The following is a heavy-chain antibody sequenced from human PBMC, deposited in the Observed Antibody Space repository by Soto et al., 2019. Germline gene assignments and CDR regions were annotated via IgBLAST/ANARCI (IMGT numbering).Heavy chain of an antibody. J-gene: IGHJ4*02. CDR1: GGSISSGGYY. V-gene: IGHV4-31*03. CDR2: IYYSGST. CDR3: ERDSGDAGAFDY. D-gene: IGHD4-17*01. Sequence: SETLSLTCTVSGGSISSGGYYWSWIRQHPGKGLEWIGYIYYSGSTYYNPSLKSRVTISVDTSKNQFSLKLSSVTAADTAVYYCERDSGDAGAFDYWGQGTLVTVSS.